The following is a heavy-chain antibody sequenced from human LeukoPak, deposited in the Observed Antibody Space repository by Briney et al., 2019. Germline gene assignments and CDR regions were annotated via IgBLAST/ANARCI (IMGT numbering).Heavy chain of an antibody. D-gene: IGHD2-15*01. Sequence: GGSLRLSCAASGFSLSAYWMTWVRQAPGKGLEWVANINRDGSQKNHVDSVKGRFTISRDNAKNSLYLQMNSLTAEDTAVYYCARDTTYSSGSRFYDRFDYWGQGTLVTVSS. J-gene: IGHJ4*02. CDR2: INRDGSQK. CDR3: ARDTTYSSGSRFYDRFDY. CDR1: GFSLSAYW. V-gene: IGHV3-7*01.